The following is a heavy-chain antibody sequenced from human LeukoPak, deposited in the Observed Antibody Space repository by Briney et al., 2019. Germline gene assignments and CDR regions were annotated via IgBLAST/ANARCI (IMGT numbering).Heavy chain of an antibody. CDR3: TSRGPTAAAPDY. V-gene: IGHV3-73*01. D-gene: IGHD6-13*01. Sequence: GRSLRLSCAASGFTFSGSAMHWVRQASGKGLEWVGRIRSKANSYATAYAASVKGRFTISRDDSKNTAYLQMNSLKTEDTAVYFCTSRGPTAAAPDYWGQGTLVTVSS. CDR1: GFTFSGSA. J-gene: IGHJ4*02. CDR2: IRSKANSYAT.